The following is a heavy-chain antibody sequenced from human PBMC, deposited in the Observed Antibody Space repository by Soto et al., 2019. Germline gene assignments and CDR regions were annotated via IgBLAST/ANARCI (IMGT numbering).Heavy chain of an antibody. CDR3: ARDRVAVAGTSEYYYYYGMDV. J-gene: IGHJ6*02. CDR2: ISYDGSNK. Sequence: GGSLRLSCAASGFTFSSYAMHWVRQAPGKGLEWVAVISYDGSNKYYADSVKGRFTISRDNSKNTLYLQMNSLRAEDTAVYYCARDRVAVAGTSEYYYYYGMDVWGQGTTVTVSS. D-gene: IGHD6-19*01. CDR1: GFTFSSYA. V-gene: IGHV3-30-3*01.